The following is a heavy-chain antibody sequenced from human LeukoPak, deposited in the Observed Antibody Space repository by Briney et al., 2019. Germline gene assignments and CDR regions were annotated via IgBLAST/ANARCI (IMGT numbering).Heavy chain of an antibody. D-gene: IGHD5-18*01. CDR1: GGSISSYY. V-gene: IGHV4-59*08. J-gene: IGHJ5*02. Sequence: KPSETLSLTCTVSGGSISSYYWSWIRQPPGKGLEWIGFIYYSGSTNYNPSFKSRVTISVDTSKNQFSLKLSSVTAADTAVYYCARHSGVQLWNPNWLDPWGQGTLVTVSS. CDR2: IYYSGST. CDR3: ARHSGVQLWNPNWLDP.